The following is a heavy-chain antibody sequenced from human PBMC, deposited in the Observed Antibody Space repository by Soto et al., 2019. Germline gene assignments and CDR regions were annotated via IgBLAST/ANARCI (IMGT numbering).Heavy chain of an antibody. V-gene: IGHV3-23*01. D-gene: IGHD6-13*01. CDR1: GFTFSSYA. CDR3: AKETGYSSSWEKIDY. Sequence: GGSLRLSCAASGFTFSSYAMSWVRQAPGKGLEWVSAISGSGGSTYYADSVKGRFTISRDNSKNALYLQMNSLRAEDTAVYYCAKETGYSSSWEKIDYWGQGTLVTVSS. J-gene: IGHJ4*02. CDR2: ISGSGGST.